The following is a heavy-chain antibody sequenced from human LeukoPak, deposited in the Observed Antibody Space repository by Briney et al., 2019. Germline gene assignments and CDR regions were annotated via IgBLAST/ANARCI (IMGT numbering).Heavy chain of an antibody. CDR2: IYPGDSDT. CDR1: GYSFTSYW. J-gene: IGHJ3*02. D-gene: IGHD3-16*01. CDR3: ARQGITFGGAFDAFDI. Sequence: GESLKISRKGSGYSFTSYWIGWVRQMPGKGLEWMGIIYPGDSDTRYSPSFQGQVTISADKSISTAYLQWSSLKASDTAMYYCARQGITFGGAFDAFDIWGQGTMVTVSS. V-gene: IGHV5-51*01.